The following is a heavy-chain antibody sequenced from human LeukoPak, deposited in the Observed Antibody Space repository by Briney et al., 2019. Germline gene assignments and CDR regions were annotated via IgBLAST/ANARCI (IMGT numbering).Heavy chain of an antibody. D-gene: IGHD6-13*01. CDR1: GGSFSGYY. V-gene: IGHV4-34*01. CDR3: ARGQYSSSWYREVFDY. Sequence: SETRSLTCAVYGGSFSGYYWSWIRQPPGKGLEWIGEINHSGSTNYNPSLKSRVTISVDTSKNQFSLKLSSVTAADTAVYYCARGQYSSSWYREVFDYWGQGTLVTVSS. J-gene: IGHJ4*02. CDR2: INHSGST.